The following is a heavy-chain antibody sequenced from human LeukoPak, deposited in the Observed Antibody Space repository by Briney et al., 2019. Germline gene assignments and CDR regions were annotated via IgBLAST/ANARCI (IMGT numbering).Heavy chain of an antibody. V-gene: IGHV3-23*01. J-gene: IGHJ4*02. CDR2: ISCNGLQT. CDR3: AKDANYLDSSGYFIPFDY. Sequence: GWALTLTCLASGLTYSRFALTWVRQLPGKGLEWVSTISCNGLQTFYADSVKGRFSVSRDNSKKIVYLQMDSLRADDSALYYCAKDANYLDSSGYFIPFDYWGQGTLVTVAS. CDR1: GLTYSRFA. D-gene: IGHD3-22*01.